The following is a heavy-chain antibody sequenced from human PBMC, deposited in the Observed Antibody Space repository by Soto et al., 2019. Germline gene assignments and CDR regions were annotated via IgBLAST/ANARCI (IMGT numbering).Heavy chain of an antibody. J-gene: IGHJ4*01. CDR2: ITVVTGNT. CDR1: GFSMSGYS. Sequence: QLVASGGDLVQPGGSLRLSCEASGFSMSGYSMCWVRQSAGKGLEWLAYITVVTGNTRYADCVKGRFTISADRGRNSVFLQLNSLRDEDTAVYYCVRDRDLGGDMAHGDFWGQGTLVTVSS. V-gene: IGHV3-48*02. D-gene: IGHD2-21*01. CDR3: VRDRDLGGDMAHGDF.